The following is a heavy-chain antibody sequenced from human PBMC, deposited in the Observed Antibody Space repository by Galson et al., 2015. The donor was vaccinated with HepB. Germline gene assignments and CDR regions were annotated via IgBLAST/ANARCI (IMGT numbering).Heavy chain of an antibody. CDR1: GGTFSSYA. J-gene: IGHJ6*03. CDR2: IIPILGIA. Sequence: SVKVSCKVSGGTFSSYAISWVRQAPGQGLEWMGRIIPILGIANYAQKFQGRVTITADKSTSTAYMELSSLRSEDTAVYYCARGEVAAAGTYYYYMDVWGKGTTVTVSS. CDR3: ARGEVAAAGTYYYYMDV. D-gene: IGHD6-13*01. V-gene: IGHV1-69*04.